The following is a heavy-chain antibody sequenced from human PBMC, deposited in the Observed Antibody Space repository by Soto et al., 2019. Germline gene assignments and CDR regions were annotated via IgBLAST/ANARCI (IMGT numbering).Heavy chain of an antibody. Sequence: ASVKVSCKASGYTFTGYYMHWVRQAPGQGLEWMGWINAGNGNTKYSQKFQGRVTITRDTSASTAYMELSSLRSEDTAVYYCARGSSWYPKYYFDYWGQGTLVTVSS. CDR3: ARGSSWYPKYYFDY. J-gene: IGHJ4*02. V-gene: IGHV1-3*01. CDR2: INAGNGNT. D-gene: IGHD6-13*01. CDR1: GYTFTGYY.